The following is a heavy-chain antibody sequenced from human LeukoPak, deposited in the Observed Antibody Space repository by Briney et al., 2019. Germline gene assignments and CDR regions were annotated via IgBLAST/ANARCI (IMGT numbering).Heavy chain of an antibody. V-gene: IGHV3-48*03. CDR1: GFTFRSCE. Sequence: QPGGSLRLSCAASGFTFRSCELSWVRQAPAKGLEWVSYISSSGSIIYYADSVKGRFTISRDNAKNSLYLQMDSLRDEDTAVYYCARDAPGGGVYFDDWGQGTLVTVSS. CDR3: ARDAPGGGVYFDD. CDR2: ISSSGSII. J-gene: IGHJ4*02. D-gene: IGHD3-16*01.